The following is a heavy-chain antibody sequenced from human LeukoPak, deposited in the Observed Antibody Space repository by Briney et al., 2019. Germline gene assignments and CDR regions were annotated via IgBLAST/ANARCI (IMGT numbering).Heavy chain of an antibody. CDR1: GGSISSYY. J-gene: IGHJ4*02. CDR3: ARHGWELLGVDY. D-gene: IGHD1-26*01. Sequence: SETLSLTCTVSGGSISSYYWSWIRQPRGKGLEWIGYIYYSGSTNYNPSLKSRVTISVDTSKNQFSLKLSSVTAADTAVYYCARHGWELLGVDYWGQGTLVTVSS. CDR2: IYYSGST. V-gene: IGHV4-59*08.